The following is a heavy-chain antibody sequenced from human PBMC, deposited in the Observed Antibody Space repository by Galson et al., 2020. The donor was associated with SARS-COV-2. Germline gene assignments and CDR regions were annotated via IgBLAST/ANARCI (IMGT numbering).Heavy chain of an antibody. CDR2: IYTSGST. Sequence: SETLSLTCTVSGGSISSGSYYWSWIRQPAGKGLEWIGRIYTSGSTNYNPSLKSRVTISVDTSKNQFSLKLSSVTAADTAVYYCARDHLITIFGVVIDDYGMDVWGQGTTVTVS. D-gene: IGHD3-3*01. J-gene: IGHJ6*02. V-gene: IGHV4-61*02. CDR1: GGSISSGSYY. CDR3: ARDHLITIFGVVIDDYGMDV.